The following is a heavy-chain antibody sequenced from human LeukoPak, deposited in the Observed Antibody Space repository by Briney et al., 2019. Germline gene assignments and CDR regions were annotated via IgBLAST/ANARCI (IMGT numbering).Heavy chain of an antibody. Sequence: SETLSLTCTVSGGSISSYYWSWIRQPPGKGLEWIGYIYYSGSTNHNPSLKSRVTISVDTSKNQFSLKVYSVTAADTAVYYCARRGGLRGDNWGQGTLVTVSS. CDR2: IYYSGST. CDR3: ARRGGLRGDN. D-gene: IGHD2-15*01. J-gene: IGHJ4*02. CDR1: GGSISSYY. V-gene: IGHV4-59*08.